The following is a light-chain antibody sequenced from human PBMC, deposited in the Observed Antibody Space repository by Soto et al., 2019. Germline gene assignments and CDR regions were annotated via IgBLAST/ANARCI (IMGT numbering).Light chain of an antibody. CDR1: SSNIGNNY. Sequence: QSVLTQPPSVSAAPGQKVTISCSGSSSNIGNNYVSWYQQLPGTAPKLLIYDNNKRPSGIPDRSSGSKSDTSATLGITGLQTGDEADYYCATWDSSLSAVVFGGGTQLTVL. CDR3: ATWDSSLSAVV. J-gene: IGLJ2*01. V-gene: IGLV1-51*01. CDR2: DNN.